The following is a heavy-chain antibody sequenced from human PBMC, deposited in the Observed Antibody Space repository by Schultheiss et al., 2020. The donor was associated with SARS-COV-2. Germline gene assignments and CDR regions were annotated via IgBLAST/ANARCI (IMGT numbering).Heavy chain of an antibody. CDR1: GGSISSYY. Sequence: SETLSLTCTVSGGSISSYYWGWIRQPPGKGLEWIGYIYYSGSTNYNPSLKSRVTISVDTSKNQFSLKLSSVTAADTAVYYCARTLGDGHWYFDLWGRGTLVTVSS. J-gene: IGHJ2*01. CDR2: IYYSGST. CDR3: ARTLGDGHWYFDL. D-gene: IGHD3-10*01. V-gene: IGHV4-59*12.